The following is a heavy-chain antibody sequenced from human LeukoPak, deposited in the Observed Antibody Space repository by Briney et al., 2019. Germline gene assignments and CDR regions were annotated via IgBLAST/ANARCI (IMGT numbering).Heavy chain of an antibody. CDR2: ISYDGSNE. Sequence: GGSLRLSCEDSGFTFSSYAMNWVRQAPGKGLEWVAVISYDGSNEYYADSVKGRFTISRDNSKNTLYLQMNSLRAEDTAVYYCARGGVGATGYFDYWGQGTLVTVSS. J-gene: IGHJ4*02. D-gene: IGHD1-26*01. CDR3: ARGGVGATGYFDY. CDR1: GFTFSSYA. V-gene: IGHV3-30*04.